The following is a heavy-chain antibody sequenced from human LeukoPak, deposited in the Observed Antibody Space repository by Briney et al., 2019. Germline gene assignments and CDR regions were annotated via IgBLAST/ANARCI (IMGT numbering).Heavy chain of an antibody. CDR3: ARGYSSSWYVRGFHYYYMDV. CDR1: GASITIGAESYH. D-gene: IGHD6-13*01. Sequence: SETLSLTCTVSGASITIGAESYHWGWIRQPPGKGLEWIGTIYYTGISYYNPSLKSRVTISVDTSKNQFSLKLSSVTAADTAVYYCARGYSSSWYVRGFHYYYMDVWGKGTTVTVSS. CDR2: IYYTGIS. V-gene: IGHV4-39*07. J-gene: IGHJ6*03.